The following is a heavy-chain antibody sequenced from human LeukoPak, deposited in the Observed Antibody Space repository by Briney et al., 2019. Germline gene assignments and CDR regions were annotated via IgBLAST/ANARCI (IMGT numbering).Heavy chain of an antibody. J-gene: IGHJ3*02. Sequence: GGSLRLSCAASGFTFSSYAMTWVRQAPGKGLEWVSVIGSSGGSTYYADSVKGRFTISRDNSKNTLYLQMNSLRAEDTAVYYCAKDWHHTSRSSGYDAFDIWGQGTMVTVSS. CDR2: IGSSGGST. V-gene: IGHV3-23*01. CDR1: GFTFSSYA. CDR3: AKDWHHTSRSSGYDAFDI. D-gene: IGHD3-3*01.